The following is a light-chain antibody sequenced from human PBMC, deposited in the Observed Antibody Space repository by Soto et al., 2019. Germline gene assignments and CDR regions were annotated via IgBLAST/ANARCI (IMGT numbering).Light chain of an antibody. J-gene: IGLJ1*01. CDR3: ASYTTTSTRV. Sequence: YVLTPPASVSGSPGQSIAISCNGTSSDVGAYDYVSWYQQHPDKAPKLMIYEVSNRPSGVSDRFSGSKSVNTATLTISGLQAEDEADYYCASYTTTSTRVFGTGTKVTVL. CDR2: EVS. CDR1: SSDVGAYDY. V-gene: IGLV2-14*03.